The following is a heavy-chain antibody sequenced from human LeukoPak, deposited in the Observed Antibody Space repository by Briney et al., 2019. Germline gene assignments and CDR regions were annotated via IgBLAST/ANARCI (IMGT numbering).Heavy chain of an antibody. Sequence: GGSLRLSCAASGFTFSSYGMSWVRQAPGKGLEWVSAISGSGGTTYYADSVKGRFTISRDNSKNTLYLQMNSLRAEDTAVYYCAKNYVVNYYYYMDVWGKGTTVTVSS. D-gene: IGHD3-22*01. CDR1: GFTFSSYG. CDR3: AKNYVVNYYYYMDV. J-gene: IGHJ6*03. V-gene: IGHV3-23*01. CDR2: ISGSGGTT.